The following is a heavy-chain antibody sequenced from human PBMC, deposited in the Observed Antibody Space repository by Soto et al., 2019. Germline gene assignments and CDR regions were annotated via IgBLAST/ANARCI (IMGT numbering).Heavy chain of an antibody. Sequence: PSETLSLTCTVSGGSISSGGYYWSWIRQHPGKGLEWIGYIYYSGSTYYNPSLKSRVTISVDTSKNQFSLKLSSVTAADTAVYYCAESCSSTSCVTLGAFDIWGQGTMVTV. J-gene: IGHJ3*02. CDR1: GGSISSGGYY. CDR3: AESCSSTSCVTLGAFDI. CDR2: IYYSGST. V-gene: IGHV4-31*03. D-gene: IGHD2-2*01.